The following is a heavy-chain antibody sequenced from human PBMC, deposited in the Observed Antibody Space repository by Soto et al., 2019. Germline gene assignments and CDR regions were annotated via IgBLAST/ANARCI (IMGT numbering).Heavy chain of an antibody. CDR2: ISAYNGNT. J-gene: IGHJ6*02. Sequence: ASVKVSCKASGYTFNSYGISWVRQAPGQGLEWMGWISAYNGNTNYAQKLQGRVTMTTDTSTSTAYMELRSLRSDDTAVYYCARDRNSGWVDYYYYHGMDVWGQGTTVTV. CDR3: ARDRNSGWVDYYYYHGMDV. V-gene: IGHV1-18*01. D-gene: IGHD6-19*01. CDR1: GYTFNSYG.